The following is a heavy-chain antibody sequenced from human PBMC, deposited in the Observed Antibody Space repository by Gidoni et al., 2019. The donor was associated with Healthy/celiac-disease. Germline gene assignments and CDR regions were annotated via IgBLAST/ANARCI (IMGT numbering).Heavy chain of an antibody. CDR1: GFSLSTSGVG. V-gene: IGHV2-5*02. D-gene: IGHD2-21*02. CDR3: AHVRVVVVTAIFDY. J-gene: IGHJ4*02. CDR2: IYWDDDK. Sequence: QITLKESGPTLVKPTQTLTLTCTFSGFSLSTSGVGVGWIRQPPGKALEWLALIYWDDDKRYSPSLKSRLTITKDTSKNQVVLTMTNMDPVDTATYYCAHVRVVVVTAIFDYWGQGTLVTVSS.